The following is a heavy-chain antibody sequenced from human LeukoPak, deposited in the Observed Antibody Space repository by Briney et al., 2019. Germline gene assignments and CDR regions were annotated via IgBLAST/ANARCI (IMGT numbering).Heavy chain of an antibody. CDR2: IYYSGST. CDR1: GGSISSGSYY. J-gene: IGHJ5*02. V-gene: IGHV4-61*09. D-gene: IGHD6-13*01. Sequence: KSSQTLPLTCTVSGGSISSGSYYWSWIRQPAGKGLEWIGYIYYSGSTNYNPSLKSRVTISVDTSKNQFSLTLSSVTAADTAVYYCARLYSSSCPDCRVYNWFDPWGQGTLVTVPS. CDR3: ARLYSSSCPDCRVYNWFDP.